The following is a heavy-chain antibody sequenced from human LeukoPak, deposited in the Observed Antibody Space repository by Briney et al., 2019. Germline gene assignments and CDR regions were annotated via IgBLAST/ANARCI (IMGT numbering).Heavy chain of an antibody. V-gene: IGHV1-69*13. CDR2: IIPIFGTA. D-gene: IGHD6-13*01. J-gene: IGHJ4*02. CDR3: ARVKFGSSWYVAFDY. Sequence: SVKVSCKASGGTFSSYAISWVRQAPGQGLEWMGGIIPIFGTADYAQKFQDTVTITADESTSTAYMELSSLRSEDTAVYYCARVKFGSSWYVAFDYWGQGTLVTVSS. CDR1: GGTFSSYA.